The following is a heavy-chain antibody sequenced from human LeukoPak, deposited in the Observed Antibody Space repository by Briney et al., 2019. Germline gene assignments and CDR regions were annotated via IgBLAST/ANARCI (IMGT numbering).Heavy chain of an antibody. Sequence: GGSLRLSCAASGFTVSSNYMSWVRQAPGKGLEWVSVIYSGGSTYYADSVKGRFTISRDNSKNTLYLQMNSLRAEDTAVYYCANEYCSGGSCYEFAYWGQGTLVTVSS. J-gene: IGHJ4*02. D-gene: IGHD2-15*01. V-gene: IGHV3-66*02. CDR2: IYSGGST. CDR1: GFTVSSNY. CDR3: ANEYCSGGSCYEFAY.